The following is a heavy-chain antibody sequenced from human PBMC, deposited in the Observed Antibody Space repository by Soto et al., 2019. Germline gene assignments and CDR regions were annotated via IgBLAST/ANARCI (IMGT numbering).Heavy chain of an antibody. CDR1: GGSFSGYY. CDR3: ARGRTGMDV. Sequence: SETLSLTCAVYGGSFSGYYWSWIRQPPGKGLEWIGEINHGGRTNYSPSLKSRLTISVDTSKNQFSLKLTSVTAADTAVYYCARGRTGMDVWGQGTTVTVS. V-gene: IGHV4-34*01. J-gene: IGHJ6*02. CDR2: INHGGRT.